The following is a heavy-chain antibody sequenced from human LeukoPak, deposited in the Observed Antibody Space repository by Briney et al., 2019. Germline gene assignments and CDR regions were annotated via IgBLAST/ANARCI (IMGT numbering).Heavy chain of an antibody. V-gene: IGHV3-33*03. D-gene: IGHD6-13*01. Sequence: PGRSLRLSCAASGFTFSSYGMHWVRQAPGKGLEWVAVIWYDGSNENYADSVKGRFTISRDNSKNTLYLQMNSLRVEDTAVYDCAKSGVRAAADTNAFDIWGQGTMVTVSS. CDR3: AKSGVRAAADTNAFDI. J-gene: IGHJ3*02. CDR1: GFTFSSYG. CDR2: IWYDGSNE.